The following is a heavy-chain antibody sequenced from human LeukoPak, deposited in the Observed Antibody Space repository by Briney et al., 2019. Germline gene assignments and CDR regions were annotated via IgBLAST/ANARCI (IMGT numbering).Heavy chain of an antibody. CDR2: IYYSGST. V-gene: IGHV4-59*08. CDR3: ARKRRLVDTAMVPKPGMFDY. J-gene: IGHJ4*02. Sequence: PSETLSLTCTVSGSSINNYYWSWIRQPPGKGLEWIGYIYYSGSTNYSPSLKSRVTISVDTSKNQFSLKLSSVTAADTAVYYCARKRRLVDTAMVPKPGMFDYWGQGTLVTVSS. D-gene: IGHD5-18*01. CDR1: GSSINNYY.